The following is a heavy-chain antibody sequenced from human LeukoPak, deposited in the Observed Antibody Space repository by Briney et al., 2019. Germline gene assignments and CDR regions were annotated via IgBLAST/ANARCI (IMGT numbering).Heavy chain of an antibody. CDR1: GGSFSGYY. J-gene: IGHJ6*03. CDR2: INHSGST. V-gene: IGHV4-34*01. Sequence: SETLSLTCAVYGGSFSGYYWSWIRQPPGKGLEWIGEINHSGSTYYNPSLKSRVTISVDTSKNQFSLKLSSVTAADTAVYYCAREKHYYYYMDVWGKGTTVTVSS. CDR3: AREKHYYYYMDV.